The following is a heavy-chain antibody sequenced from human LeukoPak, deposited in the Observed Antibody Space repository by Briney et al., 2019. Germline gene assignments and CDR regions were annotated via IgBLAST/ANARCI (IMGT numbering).Heavy chain of an antibody. J-gene: IGHJ4*02. Sequence: ASVKVSCKASGYTFTSYGISWVRQAPGQGLEWMGWISAYNGNTNYAQKLQGRVTMTTDTSTSTAYMELRSLRSDDTAVHYCARAEDSSGYVGFDYWGQGTLVTVSS. V-gene: IGHV1-18*01. CDR1: GYTFTSYG. CDR3: ARAEDSSGYVGFDY. D-gene: IGHD3-22*01. CDR2: ISAYNGNT.